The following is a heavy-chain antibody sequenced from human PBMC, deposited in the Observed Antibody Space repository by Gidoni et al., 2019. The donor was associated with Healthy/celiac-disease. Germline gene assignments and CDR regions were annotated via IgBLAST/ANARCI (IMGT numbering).Heavy chain of an antibody. CDR3: ARGVVVPAAKPVSGWLGRY. V-gene: IGHV3-30-3*01. CDR2: ISYDGSNK. Sequence: QVQLVESGGGVVQPGRSLRLSCAASGFTFSSYAMHWVRQAPGKGLEWVAVISYDGSNKYYADSVKGRFTISRDNSKNTLYLQMNSLRAEDTAVYYCARGVVVPAAKPVSGWLGRYWGQGTLVTVS. CDR1: GFTFSSYA. J-gene: IGHJ4*02. D-gene: IGHD2-2*02.